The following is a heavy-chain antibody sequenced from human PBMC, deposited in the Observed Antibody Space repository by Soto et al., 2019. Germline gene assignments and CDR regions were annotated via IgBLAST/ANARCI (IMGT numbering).Heavy chain of an antibody. CDR2: IYYSGST. Sequence: ASETLSLTCTVSGGSVSSGSYYWSWIRQPPGKGLEWIGYIYYSGSTNYNPSLKSRVTMTTDTSTSTAYMELRSLRSDDTAVYYCARAFRVAGRFDPWGQGTLVTVSS. V-gene: IGHV4-61*01. CDR3: ARAFRVAGRFDP. J-gene: IGHJ5*02. CDR1: GGSVSSGSYY. D-gene: IGHD6-19*01.